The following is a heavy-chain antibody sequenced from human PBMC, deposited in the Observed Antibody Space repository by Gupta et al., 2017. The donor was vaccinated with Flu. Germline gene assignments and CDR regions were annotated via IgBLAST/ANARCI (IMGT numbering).Heavy chain of an antibody. Sequence: SSYEMNWVRQTPGKGLEWVSYISSSGSTIYYADSVKGRFTISRDNAKNSLYLQMNSLRAEDTAVYYCARERRYNWNSLEYWGQGTLVTVSS. CDR3: ARERRYNWNSLEY. CDR2: ISSSGSTI. CDR1: SSYE. D-gene: IGHD1-7*01. J-gene: IGHJ4*02. V-gene: IGHV3-48*03.